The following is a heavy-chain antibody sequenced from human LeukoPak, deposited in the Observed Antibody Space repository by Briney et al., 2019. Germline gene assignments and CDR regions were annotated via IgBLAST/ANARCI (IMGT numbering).Heavy chain of an antibody. Sequence: SVKVSCKASGGTFSSYAISWVRQAPGQGLEWMGGIIPIFGTANYAQKFQGRVTITADESTSTAYMKLSSLRSEDTAVYYCAIVVVPAAPFDYWGQGTLVTVSS. CDR3: AIVVVPAAPFDY. CDR2: IIPIFGTA. CDR1: GGTFSSYA. V-gene: IGHV1-69*13. D-gene: IGHD2-2*01. J-gene: IGHJ4*02.